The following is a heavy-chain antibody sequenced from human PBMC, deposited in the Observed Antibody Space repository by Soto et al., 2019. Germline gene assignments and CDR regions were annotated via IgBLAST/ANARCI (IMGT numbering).Heavy chain of an antibody. D-gene: IGHD3-22*01. CDR1: GGTFSSYA. CDR2: IIPIFGTA. CDR3: ARHDSSGYYPRH. Sequence: SVKVSCKASGGTFSSYAISWVRQAPGQGLEWMGGIIPIFGTANYAQKFQGRVTITADESTSTAYVELSSLRSEDTAVYYCARHDSSGYYPRHWGQGTLVTVSS. V-gene: IGHV1-69*13. J-gene: IGHJ4*02.